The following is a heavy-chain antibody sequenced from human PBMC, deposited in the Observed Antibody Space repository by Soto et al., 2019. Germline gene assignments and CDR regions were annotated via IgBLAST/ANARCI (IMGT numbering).Heavy chain of an antibody. CDR3: ANGKEYYYGMDV. CDR1: GGTFSSYA. Sequence: SVNVSCKASGGTFSSYAISWVRQAPGQGLEWMGGIIPIFGTANYAQKFQGRVTITADKSTSTAYMELSSLRSEDTAVYYCANGKEYYYGMDVWGQGTTVTVSS. V-gene: IGHV1-69*06. CDR2: IIPIFGTA. J-gene: IGHJ6*02. D-gene: IGHD4-17*01.